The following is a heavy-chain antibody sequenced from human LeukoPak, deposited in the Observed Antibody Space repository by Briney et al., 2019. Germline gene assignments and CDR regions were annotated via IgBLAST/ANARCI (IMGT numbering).Heavy chain of an antibody. V-gene: IGHV3-30*02. CDR2: IRYDGSNK. CDR1: GFTFSSYG. D-gene: IGHD6-19*01. J-gene: IGHJ4*02. CDR3: AKDPEPGIAVAGTDYYFDY. Sequence: GGSLRLSCAASGFTFSSYGMHWVRQAPGKGLEWVAFIRYDGSNKYYEDSVKGRFTISRDNSKNTLYLQMNSLRAEDTAVYYCAKDPEPGIAVAGTDYYFDYWGRGTLVTVSS.